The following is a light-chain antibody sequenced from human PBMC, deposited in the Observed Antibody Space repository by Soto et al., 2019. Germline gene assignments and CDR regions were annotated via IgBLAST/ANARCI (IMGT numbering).Light chain of an antibody. CDR1: QSVSTRS. CDR3: QQYDSSPRT. V-gene: IGKV3-20*01. J-gene: IGKJ1*01. CDR2: GAS. Sequence: EIVLTQSPGTLSLSPGERATLSCRASQSVSTRSLAWYQQKPGQAPRLLLSGASSRAADIPDRFSGSGSGKDFTLTVNRLEPEDFAVYYWQQYDSSPRTFGQGTKVE.